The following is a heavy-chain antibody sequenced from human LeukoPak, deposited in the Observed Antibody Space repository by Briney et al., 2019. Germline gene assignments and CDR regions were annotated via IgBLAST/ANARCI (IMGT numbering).Heavy chain of an antibody. CDR2: ISWNSGSI. J-gene: IGHJ5*02. CDR3: ARGDQEKVVPAAPGWFDP. Sequence: PGRSLRLSCAASGFTLDDYAMHWVRQAPGKGLEWVSGISWNSGSIGYADSVKGRFTISRDNAKNSLYLQMNSLRAEDTAVYYCARGDQEKVVPAAPGWFDPWGQGTLVTVSS. D-gene: IGHD2-2*01. V-gene: IGHV3-9*01. CDR1: GFTLDDYA.